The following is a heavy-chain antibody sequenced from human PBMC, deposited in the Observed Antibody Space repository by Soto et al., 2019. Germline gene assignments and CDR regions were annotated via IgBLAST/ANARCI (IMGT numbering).Heavy chain of an antibody. CDR2: ISWNSGSI. CDR3: AKGRDISYYYGMDV. D-gene: IGHD2-21*01. Sequence: EVPLVESGGGLVQPGRSLRLSCAASGFTFDDYAMHWVRQAPGKGLEWVSGISWNSGSIGYADSVKGRFTISRDNAKNSLYLQMNSLRAEDTALYYCAKGRDISYYYGMDVWGQGTTVTVSS. V-gene: IGHV3-9*01. J-gene: IGHJ6*02. CDR1: GFTFDDYA.